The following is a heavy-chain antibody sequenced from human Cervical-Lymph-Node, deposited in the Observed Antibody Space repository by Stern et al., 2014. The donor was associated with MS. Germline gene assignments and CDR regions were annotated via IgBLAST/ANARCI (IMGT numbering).Heavy chain of an antibody. CDR1: GYSIDSGFY. Sequence: QVQLQESGPGLVKPSETLSLTCRVSGYSIDSGFYWDWIRQPPGKGLEWXGTIYRSGSIYHNPSLKSRVTIAGDPSMNEFPRKVTSVTAADTAVYYCARRGGTIATFHAYYFYGLDVWGQGTTVTVSS. V-gene: IGHV4-38-2*02. D-gene: IGHD2-21*01. CDR2: IYRSGSI. J-gene: IGHJ6*02. CDR3: ARRGGTIATFHAYYFYGLDV.